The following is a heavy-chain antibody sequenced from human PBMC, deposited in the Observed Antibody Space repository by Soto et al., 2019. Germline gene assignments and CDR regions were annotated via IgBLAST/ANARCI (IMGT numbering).Heavy chain of an antibody. J-gene: IGHJ6*02. V-gene: IGHV3-23*01. CDR2: ISESGVST. Sequence: EVQLLESGGGLVQPGGSLRLSCAASGFTFSSYAMSWVRQAPGKGLEWVSTISESGVSTYYADAVKGRFTISRDNSKNTLYLEMNSLRVEDTAVSYCTKDLGAAGGSSYYRNTIEVWGQGTTVTVSS. CDR1: GFTFSSYA. D-gene: IGHD6-13*01. CDR3: TKDLGAAGGSSYYRNTIEV.